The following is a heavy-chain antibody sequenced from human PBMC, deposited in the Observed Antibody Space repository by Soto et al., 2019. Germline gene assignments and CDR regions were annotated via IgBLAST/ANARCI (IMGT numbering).Heavy chain of an antibody. J-gene: IGHJ4*02. CDR2: IWYDGSNK. CDR3: AREYGILAPFDY. Sequence: GGSLRLSCAASGFTFSSYGMHWVRQAPGKGLEWVAVIWYDGSNKYYADSVKGRFTISRDNSKNTLYLQMNSLRAEDTAVYYCAREYGILAPFDYWGQGTLVTVSS. V-gene: IGHV3-33*01. CDR1: GFTFSSYG. D-gene: IGHD3-9*01.